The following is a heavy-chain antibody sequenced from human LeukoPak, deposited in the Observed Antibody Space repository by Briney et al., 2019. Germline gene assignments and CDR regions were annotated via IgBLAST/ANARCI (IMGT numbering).Heavy chain of an antibody. CDR2: IYRDERT. D-gene: IGHD1-14*01. CDR3: AKDIVITPRNYYYGMDV. V-gene: IGHV3-66*01. CDR1: GFSVSSNY. J-gene: IGHJ6*02. Sequence: GGSLRLSCAASGFSVSSNYMNWVRQAPGKGLEWVSVIYRDERTYYADSVKGRLTISRDNSKNTLFLQMNSLRAEDTAIYYCAKDIVITPRNYYYGMDVWGQGTTVTVSS.